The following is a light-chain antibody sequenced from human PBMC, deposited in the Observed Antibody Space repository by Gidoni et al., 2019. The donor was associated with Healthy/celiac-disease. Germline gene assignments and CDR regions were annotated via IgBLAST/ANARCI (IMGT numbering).Light chain of an antibody. J-gene: IGLJ2*01. CDR2: EGS. CDR3: CSYAGSSTSHVV. V-gene: IGLV2-23*01. CDR1: SSDVGSYNL. Sequence: QSALTQPASVSGSPGQSLTISCNGTSSDVGSYNLVSWYQQPTGKAPKLMIYEGSKRPSGVSNRFSGSKSGNTASLTISGLQAEDEADYYCCSYAGSSTSHVVFGGGTKLTVL.